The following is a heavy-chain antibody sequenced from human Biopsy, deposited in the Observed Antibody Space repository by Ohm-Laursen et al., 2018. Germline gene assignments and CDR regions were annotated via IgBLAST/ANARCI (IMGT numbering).Heavy chain of an antibody. CDR1: GGSISSYY. V-gene: IGHV4-59*08. D-gene: IGHD1-26*01. CDR2: IYYTGST. Sequence: SDTLSLTCTVSGGSISSYYWSWIRQPPGKGLEWIGYIYYTGSTNYNPSLKSRITISVDTSKNQFSLKLTSVTAADTAVYYCARHAPSYSGSYWRYFDLWGRGTLVTVSS. J-gene: IGHJ2*01. CDR3: ARHAPSYSGSYWRYFDL.